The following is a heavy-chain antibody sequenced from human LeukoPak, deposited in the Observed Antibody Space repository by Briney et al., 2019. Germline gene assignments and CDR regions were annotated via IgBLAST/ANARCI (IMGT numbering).Heavy chain of an antibody. CDR3: APRGDIEHSYGYGKWFDP. CDR2: INHSGST. J-gene: IGHJ5*02. V-gene: IGHV4-34*01. D-gene: IGHD5-18*01. Sequence: PSETLSLTCAVYGESFSGYYWSWIRQPPGKGLEWIGEINHSGSTNYNASLKSRVTISVDTSKNQFSLRLSSVTAADTAVYYCAPRGDIEHSYGYGKWFDPWGQGTRVTVSS. CDR1: GESFSGYY.